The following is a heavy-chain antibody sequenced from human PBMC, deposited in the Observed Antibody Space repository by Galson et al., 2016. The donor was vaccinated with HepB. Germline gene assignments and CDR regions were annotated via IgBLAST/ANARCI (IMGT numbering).Heavy chain of an antibody. D-gene: IGHD1-26*01. Sequence: SETLSLTCAVSGGSFNSDYWWSWVRQPPGKGLEWIGEISRSGRTNYNPSLRGRVTISLNYSKNQFSLNLYSVTAADPAVYYCASVVWGAPIPGTYGWLDPWGRGTLVTVSS. V-gene: IGHV4-4*02. CDR3: ASVVWGAPIPGTYGWLDP. CDR2: ISRSGRT. J-gene: IGHJ5*02. CDR1: GGSFNSDYW.